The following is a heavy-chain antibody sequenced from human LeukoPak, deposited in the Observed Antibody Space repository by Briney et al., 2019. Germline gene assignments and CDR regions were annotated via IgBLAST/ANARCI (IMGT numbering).Heavy chain of an antibody. J-gene: IGHJ4*02. CDR1: GFTFSSYA. V-gene: IGHV3-23*01. Sequence: PGGSLRHSCAASGFTFSSYAMSSVRQAPGKGLECVSPISDSCGRTYYEDSVKGRFTISRDNSKHTLYLQMNSLKTEDTAVYYCTTGYCSRNSCYYFDHWGQGTLVTVSS. D-gene: IGHD2-2*01. CDR3: TTGYCSRNSCYYFDH. CDR2: ISDSCGRT.